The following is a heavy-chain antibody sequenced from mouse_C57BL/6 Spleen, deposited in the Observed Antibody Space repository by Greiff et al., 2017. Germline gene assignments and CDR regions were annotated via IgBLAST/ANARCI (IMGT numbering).Heavy chain of an antibody. CDR3: ARGDRNYGSSLAY. CDR1: GFTFSDYG. D-gene: IGHD1-1*01. J-gene: IGHJ3*01. Sequence: EVQLVESGGGLVKPGGSLKLSCAASGFTFSDYGMHWVRQAPEKGLEWVAYISSGSSTIYYADTVKGRFTISRDNAKNTLFLQMTSLRSEDTAMYYCARGDRNYGSSLAYWGQGTMVTVSA. CDR2: ISSGSSTI. V-gene: IGHV5-17*01.